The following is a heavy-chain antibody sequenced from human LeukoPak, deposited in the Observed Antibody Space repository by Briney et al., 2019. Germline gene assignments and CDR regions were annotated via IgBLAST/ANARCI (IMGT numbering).Heavy chain of an antibody. V-gene: IGHV1-2*06. Sequence: ASVKVSCTASGYTFTSYGISWVRQAPGQGLEWMGRINPNSGGTNYAQKFQGRVTMTRDTSISTAYMELSRLRSDDTAVYYCARESEGSGWYYYYYYGMDVWGQGTTVTVSS. J-gene: IGHJ6*02. CDR2: INPNSGGT. CDR3: ARESEGSGWYYYYYYGMDV. D-gene: IGHD6-19*01. CDR1: GYTFTSYG.